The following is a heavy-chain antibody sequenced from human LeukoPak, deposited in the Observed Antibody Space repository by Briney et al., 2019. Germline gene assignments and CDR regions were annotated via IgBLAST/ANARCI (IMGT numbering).Heavy chain of an antibody. CDR3: ARANTYSSGWPHNIDY. J-gene: IGHJ4*02. CDR1: GGSISSYY. CDR2: IYYSGST. V-gene: IGHV4-59*01. Sequence: PSETLSLTCTVSGGSISSYYWSWIRQPPGKGPEWIGYIYYSGSTNYNPSLKSRVTISVDTSKNQFSLKLSSVTAADTAVYYCARANTYSSGWPHNIDYWGQGTLVTVSS. D-gene: IGHD6-19*01.